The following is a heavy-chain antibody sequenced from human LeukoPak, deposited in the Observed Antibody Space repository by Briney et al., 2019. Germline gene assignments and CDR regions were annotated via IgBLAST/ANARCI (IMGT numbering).Heavy chain of an antibody. Sequence: GGSLRLSCAASGFIFSRYGMHWVRQAPGKGLEWVTFIQYDGSDKYYTDSVKGRFTISGDNSKSTLYLQMNSLRAKDPALYYCAKRDCSGSGCRYYYMDVWGKGTTVTVSS. CDR1: GFIFSRYG. CDR2: IQYDGSDK. J-gene: IGHJ6*03. CDR3: AKRDCSGSGCRYYYMDV. D-gene: IGHD2-15*01. V-gene: IGHV3-30*02.